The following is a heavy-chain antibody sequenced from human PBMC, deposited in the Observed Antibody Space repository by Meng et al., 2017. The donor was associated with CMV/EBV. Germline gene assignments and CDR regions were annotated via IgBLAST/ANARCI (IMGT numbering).Heavy chain of an antibody. CDR1: GFTFGDYA. V-gene: IGHV3-15*01. J-gene: IGHJ4*02. CDR2: IKSKTDGGTT. D-gene: IGHD5-12*01. Sequence: GESLKISCTASGFTFGDYAMSWVRQAPGKGLEWVGRIKSKTDGGTTDYAAPVKGRFTISRDDSKNTLYLQMNSLKTEDTAVYYCTTEEIYGSNYWGQGTLVTVSS. CDR3: TTEEIYGSNY.